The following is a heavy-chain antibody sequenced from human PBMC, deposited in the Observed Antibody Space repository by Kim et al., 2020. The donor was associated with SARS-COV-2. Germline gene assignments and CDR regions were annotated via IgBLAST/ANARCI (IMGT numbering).Heavy chain of an antibody. CDR2: FSGNSGNT. D-gene: IGHD3-16*01. Sequence: GGSLRLSCAASGFTFSNYGMSWARQAPGKGLEWVSSFSGNSGNTYYEDSVKGRFTISRDNSKNTLFLQMNSLRDEDTAIYYCARGARGMDVWGQGTTVTVSS. V-gene: IGHV3-23*01. CDR1: GFTFSNYG. CDR3: ARGARGMDV. J-gene: IGHJ6*02.